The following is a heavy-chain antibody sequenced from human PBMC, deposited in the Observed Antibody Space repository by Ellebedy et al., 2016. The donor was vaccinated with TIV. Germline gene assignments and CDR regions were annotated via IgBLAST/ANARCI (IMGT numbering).Heavy chain of an antibody. CDR3: AVVDFC. D-gene: IGHD2-15*01. J-gene: IGHJ4*02. CDR1: GFAPSTHW. Sequence: PGGSLRLSCAASGFAPSTHWMSWVRQAPGKGLEWVASIKQDGSVQFYVNSVRGRFTISRDTYKNTVNLRMNSLRVEDTAIYYCAVVDFCWGQGTLVTVSS. CDR2: IKQDGSVQ. V-gene: IGHV3-7*03.